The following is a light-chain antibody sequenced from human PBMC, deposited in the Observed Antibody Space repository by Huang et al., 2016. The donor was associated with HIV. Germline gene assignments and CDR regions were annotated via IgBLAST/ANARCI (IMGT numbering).Light chain of an antibody. V-gene: IGKV3-15*01. CDR1: QSVNRN. Sequence: EIVMKQSPATLSASPGERVKVSCRASQSVNRNLAWYQHTPGQAPRLLIDGTSTRATGIPARFSGSWSGTEFTLTISSLQSADFVVYYCQQYNDWPRTFGQGTKLEIK. CDR3: QQYNDWPRT. J-gene: IGKJ2*01. CDR2: GTS.